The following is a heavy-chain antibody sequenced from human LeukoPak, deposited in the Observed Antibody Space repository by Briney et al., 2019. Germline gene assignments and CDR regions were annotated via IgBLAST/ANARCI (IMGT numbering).Heavy chain of an antibody. J-gene: IGHJ5*02. V-gene: IGHV1-18*01. D-gene: IGHD5-18*01. CDR2: MNPNSGNT. Sequence: GASVKVSCKASGYTFTSYGISWMRQAPGQGLEWMGWMNPNSGNTGYAQKFQGRVTMTTDTSTSTAYMELRSLRSDDTAVYYCARDLNTAMVTSWFDPWGQGTLVTVSS. CDR3: ARDLNTAMVTSWFDP. CDR1: GYTFTSYG.